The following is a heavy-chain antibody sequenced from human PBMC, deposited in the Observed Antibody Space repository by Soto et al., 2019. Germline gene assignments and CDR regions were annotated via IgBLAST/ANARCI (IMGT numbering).Heavy chain of an antibody. D-gene: IGHD1-26*01. CDR2: ISGSGGST. V-gene: IGHV3-23*01. J-gene: IGHJ4*02. CDR3: AKRGSGSQFDY. CDR1: GFTFSSYA. Sequence: EVQLLESGGGLVQPGGSLRLSCAASGFTFSSYAMSWVRQAPGKGLEWVSVISGSGGSTYYADCVKGRFTISRDNSKNTLYLQMNSLRAEDTAVYFCAKRGSGSQFDYWGQGTLVTVSS.